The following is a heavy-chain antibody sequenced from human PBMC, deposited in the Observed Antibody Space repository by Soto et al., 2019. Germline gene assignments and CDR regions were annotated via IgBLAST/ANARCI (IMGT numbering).Heavy chain of an antibody. CDR3: ARYYRDYYGMDV. D-gene: IGHD3-10*01. J-gene: IGHJ6*02. V-gene: IGHV1-2*04. CDR2: INPNSGGT. Sequence: ASVKVSCKASGYTFTGYYMHWVRQAPGQGLEWMGWINPNSGGTNYAQKFQGWVTMTRDTSISTAYMELSRLRSDDTAVYYCARYYRDYYGMDVWGQGTTVTVSS. CDR1: GYTFTGYY.